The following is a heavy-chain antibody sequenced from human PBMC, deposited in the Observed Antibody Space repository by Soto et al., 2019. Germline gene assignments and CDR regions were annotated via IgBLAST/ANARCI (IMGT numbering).Heavy chain of an antibody. CDR1: GFTFTSSA. D-gene: IGHD2-2*02. V-gene: IGHV1-58*01. J-gene: IGHJ6*02. CDR2: IVVGSGNT. CDR3: AAGGCSSTSCYKEYYYYGMDV. Sequence: QMQLVQSGPEVKKPGTSVKVSCKASGFTFTSSAVQWVRQARGQRLEWIGWIVVGSGNTNYAQKFQERVTITRDMSTSTAYMELSSLRSEDTAVYYCAAGGCSSTSCYKEYYYYGMDVWGQGTTVTVSS.